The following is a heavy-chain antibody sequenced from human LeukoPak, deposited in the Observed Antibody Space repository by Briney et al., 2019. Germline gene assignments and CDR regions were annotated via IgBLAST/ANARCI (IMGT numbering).Heavy chain of an antibody. J-gene: IGHJ4*02. V-gene: IGHV3-30*02. D-gene: IGHD1-26*01. CDR3: AKDGIYYYFDY. CDR1: GFTFSRNG. CDR2: IHYDGSKK. Sequence: GGSLRLSCAASGFTFSRNGMHWVRQAPGKGLEWVSFIHYDGSKKYYADSVKGRFTISRDNSENTLYLQMNSLRAEDTAVYYCAKDGIYYYFDYWGQGTPVTVSS.